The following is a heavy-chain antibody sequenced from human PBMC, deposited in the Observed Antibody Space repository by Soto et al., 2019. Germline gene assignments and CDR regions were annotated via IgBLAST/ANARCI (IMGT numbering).Heavy chain of an antibody. CDR3: ARVTEMATIILDY. D-gene: IGHD5-12*01. J-gene: IGHJ4*02. CDR2: ISSSSSTI. V-gene: IGHV3-48*01. Sequence: GGSLRLSCAASGFTFSGYSRNWVRQAPGKGLEWVSYISSSSSTIYYADSVKGRFTISRDNAKNSLYLQMNSLRAEDTAVYYCARVTEMATIILDYWGQGTLVTVSS. CDR1: GFTFSGYS.